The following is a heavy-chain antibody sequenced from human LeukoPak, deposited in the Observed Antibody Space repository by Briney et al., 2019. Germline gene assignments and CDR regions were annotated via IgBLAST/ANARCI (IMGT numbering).Heavy chain of an antibody. Sequence: GASVKVSCKASGYTFTGYYMHWVRQPPGQGLEWMAWINPNSGGTYYAQNFHDRITMTRDTSISTAYMELSRLRSDDTAIYYCARANALYCSSTSCLFDYWGQGTLVTVSS. J-gene: IGHJ4*02. V-gene: IGHV1-2*02. CDR3: ARANALYCSSTSCLFDY. D-gene: IGHD2-2*01. CDR1: GYTFTGYY. CDR2: INPNSGGT.